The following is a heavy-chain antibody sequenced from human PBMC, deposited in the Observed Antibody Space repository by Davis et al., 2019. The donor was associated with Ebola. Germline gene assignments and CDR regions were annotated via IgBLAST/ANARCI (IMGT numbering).Heavy chain of an antibody. CDR1: GGTFSSYA. V-gene: IGHV1-18*01. CDR3: ARAVTMVLPSGWFDP. CDR2: ISAYNGNT. J-gene: IGHJ5*02. D-gene: IGHD3-10*01. Sequence: AASVKVSCKASGGTFSSYAISWVRQAPGQGLEWMGWISAYNGNTNYAQNLQGRVTMTTDTSTSTAYMEERSLRYDDTAVYYCARAVTMVLPSGWFDPWGQGTLVTVSS.